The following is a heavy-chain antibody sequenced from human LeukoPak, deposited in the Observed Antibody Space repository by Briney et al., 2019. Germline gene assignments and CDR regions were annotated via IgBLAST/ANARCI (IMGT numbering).Heavy chain of an antibody. Sequence: GASVKVSCKASGYTFTSYGISWVRQAPGKGLEWMGWISGYNGNTNYAQKLQGRVTMTTDTSTSTAYMELSSLRAEDTAVYYCARDSASIPRMVRGVILYNRFDPWGQGTLVTVSS. V-gene: IGHV1-18*01. D-gene: IGHD3-10*01. CDR1: GYTFTSYG. J-gene: IGHJ5*02. CDR2: ISGYNGNT. CDR3: ARDSASIPRMVRGVILYNRFDP.